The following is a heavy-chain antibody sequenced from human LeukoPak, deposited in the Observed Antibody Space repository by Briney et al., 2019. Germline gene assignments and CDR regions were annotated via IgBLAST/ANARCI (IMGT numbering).Heavy chain of an antibody. CDR1: GYTFTSYG. CDR2: ISAYNGNT. Sequence: ASVKVSCKASGYTFTSYGISWVRQAPGQGLEWMGWISAYNGNTNYAQKLQGRVTMTTDTSTSAAYMELRSLRSDDTAVYYCARSIAAPGSFDIWGQGTMVTVSS. J-gene: IGHJ3*02. V-gene: IGHV1-18*01. CDR3: ARSIAAPGSFDI. D-gene: IGHD6-6*01.